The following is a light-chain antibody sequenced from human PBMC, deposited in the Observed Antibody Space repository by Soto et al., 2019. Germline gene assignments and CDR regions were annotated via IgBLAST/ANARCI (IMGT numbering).Light chain of an antibody. CDR2: KAS. CDR1: QSVSAW. J-gene: IGKJ1*01. CDR3: QQYYSFWT. Sequence: DIHMTQSPSSLSASIGDTVTITCRASQSVSAWLAWYQQKPGRAPKLLIYKASSLEGGVPSRFSGRGSGTEFTLTISSLQPDDFATYYCQQYYSFWTFGQGTKVDIK. V-gene: IGKV1-5*03.